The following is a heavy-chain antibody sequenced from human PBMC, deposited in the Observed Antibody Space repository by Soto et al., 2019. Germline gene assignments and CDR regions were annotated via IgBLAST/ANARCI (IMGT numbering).Heavy chain of an antibody. J-gene: IGHJ4*02. Sequence: QLQLQESGPGLVKPSETLSLTCTVSGGSISSSSYYWGWIRQPPGKGREWIGSIYYSWSTYYNPSLKSRVPISVDTSKNQFSLKLSSVTAADTAVYYCARRFHTVTTVRRPPPYFDYWGQGTLVTVSS. CDR2: IYYSWST. CDR1: GGSISSSSYY. CDR3: ARRFHTVTTVRRPPPYFDY. V-gene: IGHV4-39*01. D-gene: IGHD4-17*01.